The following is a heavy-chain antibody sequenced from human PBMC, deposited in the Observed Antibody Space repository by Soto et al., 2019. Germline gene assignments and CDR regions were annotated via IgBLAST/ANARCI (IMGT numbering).Heavy chain of an antibody. Sequence: QVQLQESGPGLVKPSETLSLTCTVSGVSMNNYYWSWIRQPPGKGLEWIGHISNSGSANYIPSLKRRVSISVDTSRNHVALQRRSVTTADTAVYFCERISAGNSGTPMVSLLDYWGQGTLVTVSS. V-gene: IGHV4-59*01. J-gene: IGHJ4*02. CDR1: GVSMNNYY. D-gene: IGHD5-18*01. CDR3: ERISAGNSGTPMVSLLDY. CDR2: ISNSGSA.